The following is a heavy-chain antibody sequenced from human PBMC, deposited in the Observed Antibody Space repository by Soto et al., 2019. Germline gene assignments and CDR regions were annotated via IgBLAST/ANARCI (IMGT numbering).Heavy chain of an antibody. V-gene: IGHV4-59*07. J-gene: IGHJ5*02. CDR1: GGAISSYY. D-gene: IGHD3-16*01. Sequence: PSDTLRLTYTVSGGAISSYYWSCIRQPPGKGLEWMVYNYYSGSTNCNPSPKSRVTIAVDTSKNQCSLKLSSVTSADTAVYFCARLSIYPELTADVYRWGLAILVSV. CDR2: NYYSGST. CDR3: ARLSIYPELTADVYR.